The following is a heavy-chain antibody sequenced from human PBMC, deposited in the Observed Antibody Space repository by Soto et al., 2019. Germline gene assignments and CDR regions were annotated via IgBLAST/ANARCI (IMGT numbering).Heavy chain of an antibody. Sequence: QVQLQQWGAGLLKPSETLSLTCAVYGGSFSGYYWSWIRQPPGKGLEWIGEINHSGSTNYNPSLKSRVTISVDTSKNQFSLKLSSVTAADTAVYYRARRFYRGSRYRNFDYWGQGTLVTVSS. CDR3: ARRFYRGSRYRNFDY. V-gene: IGHV4-34*01. CDR1: GGSFSGYY. CDR2: INHSGST. D-gene: IGHD1-26*01. J-gene: IGHJ4*02.